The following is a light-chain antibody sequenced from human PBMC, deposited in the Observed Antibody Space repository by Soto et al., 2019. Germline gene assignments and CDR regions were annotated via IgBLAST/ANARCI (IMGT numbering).Light chain of an antibody. Sequence: DIQMTQYPSSLSASVGDRVTITWRASQSISSYLNWYQHKPGKAPKLLIYAASSLESGVPSRLSGSGYGTDLSISISSMKPEDFETYWCHQTYNIPWTFGHGTKVDIK. CDR2: AAS. V-gene: IGKV1-39*01. J-gene: IGKJ1*01. CDR1: QSISSY. CDR3: HQTYNIPWT.